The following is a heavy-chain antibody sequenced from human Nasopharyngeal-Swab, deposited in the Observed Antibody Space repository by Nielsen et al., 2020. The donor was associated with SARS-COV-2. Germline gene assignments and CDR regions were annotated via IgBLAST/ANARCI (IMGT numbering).Heavy chain of an antibody. J-gene: IGHJ4*02. CDR1: GFTFSSYW. Sequence: GESLKISCAASGFTFSSYWMSWVRQAPGKGLEWVANIKQDGSEKYYVDSVKGRFTISRDNAKNSLYLQMNSLRAEGTAVYYCARDRLDYGDYWGQGTLVTVSS. CDR2: IKQDGSEK. CDR3: ARDRLDYGDY. V-gene: IGHV3-7*01.